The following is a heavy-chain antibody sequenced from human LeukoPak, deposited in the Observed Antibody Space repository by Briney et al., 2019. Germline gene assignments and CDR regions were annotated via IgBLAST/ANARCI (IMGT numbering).Heavy chain of an antibody. Sequence: PSETLSLTCTVSGGSISSYYWSWLRRPPGKGLEWIGYIYYSGSTNYNPSLKSRVTISVDTSKNQFSLKLSSVTAADTAVYYCARSYNWNDPFDYWGQGTLVTVSS. CDR2: IYYSGST. J-gene: IGHJ4*02. CDR3: ARSYNWNDPFDY. D-gene: IGHD1-20*01. CDR1: GGSISSYY. V-gene: IGHV4-59*01.